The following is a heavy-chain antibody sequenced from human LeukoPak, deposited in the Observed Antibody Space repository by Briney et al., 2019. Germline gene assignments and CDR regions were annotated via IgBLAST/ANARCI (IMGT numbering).Heavy chain of an antibody. J-gene: IGHJ4*02. V-gene: IGHV3-74*01. CDR1: GFTFSNYW. CDR2: INSDGSST. Sequence: GGSLRLSCAASGFTFSNYWMHWVRQAPGKGLVWVSRINSDGSSTTSADSVKGRFTISRDNAKNTLYLQMNSLRAEDTAVYYCAKGGATAIDYWGQGTLVTVSS. CDR3: AKGGATAIDY. D-gene: IGHD5-12*01.